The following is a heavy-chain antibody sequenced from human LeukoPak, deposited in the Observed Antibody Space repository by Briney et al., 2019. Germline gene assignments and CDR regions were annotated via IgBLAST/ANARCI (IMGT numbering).Heavy chain of an antibody. V-gene: IGHV3-23*01. D-gene: IGHD6-19*01. CDR3: AKDKNPYSSGWYDP. CDR2: ISGSGGST. J-gene: IGHJ5*02. CDR1: GFTFSSYA. Sequence: PGGSLRLSCAASGFTFSSYAMSWVRQAPGKGLEWVSAISGSGGSTYYADSVKGRFTISRDNSKNTLYLQMNSLRAEDTAVYYCAKDKNPYSSGWYDPWGQGTLVTVSS.